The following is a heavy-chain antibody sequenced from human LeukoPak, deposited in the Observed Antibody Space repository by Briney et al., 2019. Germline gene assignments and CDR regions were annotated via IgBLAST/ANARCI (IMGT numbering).Heavy chain of an antibody. CDR1: GGTFSTYA. V-gene: IGHV1-69*05. Sequence: SVKVSCKASGGTFSTYAVNWVRQAPGQRLEWMGGIIPLFGTANYAQKFQGRVTITTDESTSTAYMELSSLRSEDTAIYYCARVFARGGEISGSYYYYWGQGTLVSVSS. D-gene: IGHD1-26*01. J-gene: IGHJ4*02. CDR2: IIPLFGTA. CDR3: ARVFARGGEISGSYYYY.